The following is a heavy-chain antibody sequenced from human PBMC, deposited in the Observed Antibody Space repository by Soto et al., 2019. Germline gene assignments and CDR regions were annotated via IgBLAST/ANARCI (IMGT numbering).Heavy chain of an antibody. D-gene: IGHD1-1*01. CDR2: MNPNSGDT. V-gene: IGHV1-8*01. CDR3: ARAGGNWNDDYFDY. Sequence: QVQLVQSGAEVKKPGASVKVSCKASGYTFSDHDINWVRQASGQGPEWLGWMNPNSGDTGYAQNFQGRVTMTRDTSKRTAYMELSSLRSEDTAVYYCARAGGNWNDDYFDYWGQGTLVTVSS. J-gene: IGHJ4*02. CDR1: GYTFSDHD.